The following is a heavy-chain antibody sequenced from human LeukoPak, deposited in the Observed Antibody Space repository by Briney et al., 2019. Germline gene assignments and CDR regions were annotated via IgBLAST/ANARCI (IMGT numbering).Heavy chain of an antibody. CDR3: ARGTYYYESSGYYSYYYMDV. D-gene: IGHD3-22*01. J-gene: IGHJ6*03. Sequence: GASVKVSFKASVYTFTSYDINWVRQATGQGLEWMGWMNPNSGNTGYAQKFQGRVTITRNTSISTAYMELSSLRSEDTAVYYCARGTYYYESSGYYSYYYMDVWGKGTTVTVSS. CDR2: MNPNSGNT. CDR1: VYTFTSYD. V-gene: IGHV1-8*03.